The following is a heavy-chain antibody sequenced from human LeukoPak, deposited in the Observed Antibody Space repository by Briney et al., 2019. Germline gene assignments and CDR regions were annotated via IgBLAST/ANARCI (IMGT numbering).Heavy chain of an antibody. J-gene: IGHJ5*02. D-gene: IGHD6-13*01. Sequence: PSETLSLTCTVSGGSISSYYRSWIRQPAGKGPEWIGRIYTSGSTNYNPSLKSRVTISVDTSKNQFSLKLSSVTAADTAVYYCARGADSSSWADPWGQGTLVTVSS. CDR1: GGSISSYY. V-gene: IGHV4-4*07. CDR2: IYTSGST. CDR3: ARGADSSSWADP.